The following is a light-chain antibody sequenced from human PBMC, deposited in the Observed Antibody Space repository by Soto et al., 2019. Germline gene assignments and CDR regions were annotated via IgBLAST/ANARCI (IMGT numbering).Light chain of an antibody. J-gene: IGKJ1*01. CDR3: QQYGSSGT. CDR2: GAS. V-gene: IGKV3-20*01. CDR1: QSVSNNY. Sequence: ATLSCRASQSVSNNYLAWYQQKPGQAPRLLIYGASNRATGIPDRFSGSGSGTDFTLTTSRLEPEDFAVYYCQQYGSSGTFGQGTKVDI.